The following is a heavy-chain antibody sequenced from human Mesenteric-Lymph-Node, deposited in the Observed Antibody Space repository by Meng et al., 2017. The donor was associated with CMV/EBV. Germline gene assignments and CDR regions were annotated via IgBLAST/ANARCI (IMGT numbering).Heavy chain of an antibody. CDR1: GFTFSNYN. CDR3: ARDMSSNWNDYYYYAMDV. V-gene: IGHV3-21*01. J-gene: IGHJ6*02. D-gene: IGHD1-20*01. CDR2: ITSSSSYT. Sequence: GESLKISCAGSGFTFSNYNMHWVRQAPGKGLEWVSSITSSSSYTYYADSVKGRFTISRDNAKNSLYLQMNSLRDEDTAVFYCARDMSSNWNDYYYYAMDVWGQGTTVTVSS.